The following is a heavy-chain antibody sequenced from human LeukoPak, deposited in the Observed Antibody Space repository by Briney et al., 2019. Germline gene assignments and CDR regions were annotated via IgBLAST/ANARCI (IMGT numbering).Heavy chain of an antibody. V-gene: IGHV3-21*01. CDR1: GFTFSSYS. CDR3: ARDRTGTTTAYYYYYMDV. Sequence: GGSPRLSCAASGFTFSSYSMNWVRQAPGKGLEWVSSISSSSSYIYYADSVKGRFTISRDNAKNSLYLQMNSLRAEDTAVYYCARDRTGTTTAYYYYYMDVWGKGTTVTVSS. CDR2: ISSSSSYI. J-gene: IGHJ6*03. D-gene: IGHD1-7*01.